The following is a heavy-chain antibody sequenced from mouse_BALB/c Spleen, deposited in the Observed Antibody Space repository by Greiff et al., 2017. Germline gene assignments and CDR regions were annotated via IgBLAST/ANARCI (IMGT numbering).Heavy chain of an antibody. CDR2: INPSTGYT. Sequence: VQLQQSGAELAKPGASVKMSCKASGYTFTSYWMHWVKRQPGQGLEWIGDINPSTGYTEYNQKFKDKVTLTADKSSSTSYMQLSSLTSEDSAVYYCASLDGYNSWFAYWGQGTLVTVSA. CDR1: GYTFTSYW. J-gene: IGHJ3*01. D-gene: IGHD2-3*01. V-gene: IGHV1-7*01. CDR3: ASLDGYNSWFAY.